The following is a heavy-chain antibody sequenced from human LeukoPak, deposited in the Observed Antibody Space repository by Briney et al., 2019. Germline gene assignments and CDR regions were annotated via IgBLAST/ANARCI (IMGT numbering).Heavy chain of an antibody. V-gene: IGHV3-30*18. CDR3: AKFTMIAQDAFDI. J-gene: IGHJ3*02. CDR1: GFPFSDYG. D-gene: IGHD3-22*01. Sequence: PGGSLRLSCAASGFPFSDYGMYWVRQAPGKGLEWLAVISYDGSNKYYADSVKGRFTISRDNSKNTLYLQMNGLRAEDTAVYYCAKFTMIAQDAFDIWGQGTMVTVSS. CDR2: ISYDGSNK.